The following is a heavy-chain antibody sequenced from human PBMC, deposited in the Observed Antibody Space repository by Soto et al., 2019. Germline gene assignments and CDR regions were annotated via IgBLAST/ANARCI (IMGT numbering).Heavy chain of an antibody. Sequence: GGSLKIPLETLGYSLTNFWISWVRQMPGKGLEWIGRIDPTDSYANYSPSFHADVTFPADESISTAYLQWSSLKASDTAMYYCARHRRPDSPFKVVSTMVLDYWAQGTLVTVSS. CDR3: ARHRRPDSPFKVVSTMVLDY. D-gene: IGHD3-10*01. V-gene: IGHV5-10-1*01. J-gene: IGHJ4*02. CDR1: GYSLTNFW. CDR2: IDPTDSYA.